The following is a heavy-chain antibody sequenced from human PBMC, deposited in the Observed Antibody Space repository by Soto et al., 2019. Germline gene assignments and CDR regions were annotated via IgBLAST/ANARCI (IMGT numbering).Heavy chain of an antibody. CDR1: GGSISSGGYY. J-gene: IGHJ6*02. D-gene: IGHD1-26*01. V-gene: IGHV4-61*08. CDR2: IYYSGST. Sequence: PSETLSLTCTVSGGSISSGGYYWSWIRQPPGKGLEWIGYIYYSGSTNYNPSLKSRVTISVDTSKNQFSLKLSSVTAADTAVYYCAREVGAIPYYGMDVWGQGTTVTVSS. CDR3: AREVGAIPYYGMDV.